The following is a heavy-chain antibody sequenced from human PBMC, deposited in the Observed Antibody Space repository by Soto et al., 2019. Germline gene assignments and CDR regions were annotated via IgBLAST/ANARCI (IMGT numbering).Heavy chain of an antibody. CDR2: ISYDGSNK. J-gene: IGHJ4*02. D-gene: IGHD5-18*01. V-gene: IGHV3-30-3*01. CDR3: ASHGGGYNFGTHDF. Sequence: VQLLESGGGVVQPGRSLRLSCAASGFTFSRNAMHWVRQAPGKGLEWVAVISYDGSNKYYADSVKGRFTISRDNSKNTLHRKMNSLRAEDTALYYCASHGGGYNFGTHDFWGQGTLVTVSS. CDR1: GFTFSRNA.